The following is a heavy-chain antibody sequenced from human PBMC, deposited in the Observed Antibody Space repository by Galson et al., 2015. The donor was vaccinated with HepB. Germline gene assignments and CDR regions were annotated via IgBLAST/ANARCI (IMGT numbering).Heavy chain of an antibody. CDR2: IIPILGIA. CDR3: ARGLYDSSGLIDY. V-gene: IGHV1-69*04. D-gene: IGHD3-22*01. CDR1: GGTFSSYA. J-gene: IGHJ4*02. Sequence: SVKVSCKASGGTFSSYAISWVRQAPGQGLEWMGRIIPILGIANYAQKFQGRVTITADKSTSTAYMELSSLRSEDTAVYYCARGLYDSSGLIDYWGQGTLVTVSS.